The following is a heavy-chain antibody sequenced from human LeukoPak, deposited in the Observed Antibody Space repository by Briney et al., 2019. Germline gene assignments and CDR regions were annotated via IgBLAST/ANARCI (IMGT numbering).Heavy chain of an antibody. D-gene: IGHD6-6*01. J-gene: IGHJ5*02. CDR2: ISYDGSNK. Sequence: PGRSLRLSCAASGFTFSSYAMHWVRQAPGKGLEWVAVISYDGSNKYYADSVKGRFTISRDNSKNTLYLQMNSLRAEDTAVYYCARGSGAARFDPWGHGTLVTASS. CDR3: ARGSGAARFDP. V-gene: IGHV3-30*01. CDR1: GFTFSSYA.